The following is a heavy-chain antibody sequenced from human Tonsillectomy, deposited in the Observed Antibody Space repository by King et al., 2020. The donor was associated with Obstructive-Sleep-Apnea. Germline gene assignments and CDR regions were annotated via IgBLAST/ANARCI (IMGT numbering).Heavy chain of an antibody. D-gene: IGHD5-18*01. V-gene: IGHV3-23*04. CDR2: ITCSNNNN. Sequence: VQLVESGGGLVQPGGSLRLSCAASGFTFSTCAMSWVRQAPGKGLEWVSGITCSNNNNYYATSVKGRFTISRDNSKNTLFLQMSSLRAEDTAVYYGAEQTWVTWGQGTLVTVSS. CDR1: GFTFSTCA. J-gene: IGHJ4*02. CDR3: AEQTWVT.